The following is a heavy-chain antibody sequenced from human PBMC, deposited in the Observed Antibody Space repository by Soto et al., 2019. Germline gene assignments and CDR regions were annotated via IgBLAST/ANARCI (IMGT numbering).Heavy chain of an antibody. D-gene: IGHD3-22*01. Sequence: SETLSLTCAVYGGSFSGYYWSWIRQPPGKGLEWIGEINHSGSTNYNPSLKSRVTISVDTSKNQFSLKLSSVTAADTAVYYCASTTYYYDSSGPRSHDYWGQGTLVTVSS. CDR3: ASTTYYYDSSGPRSHDY. J-gene: IGHJ4*02. V-gene: IGHV4-34*01. CDR2: INHSGST. CDR1: GGSFSGYY.